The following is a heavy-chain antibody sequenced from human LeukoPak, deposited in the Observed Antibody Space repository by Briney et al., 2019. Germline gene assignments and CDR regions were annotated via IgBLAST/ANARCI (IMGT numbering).Heavy chain of an antibody. CDR3: ARVGGYYYDSSGRAFDI. CDR2: IYSGGST. D-gene: IGHD3-22*01. V-gene: IGHV3-66*01. J-gene: IGHJ3*02. CDR1: GFTVSSNY. Sequence: GGSLRLSCAASGFTVSSNYMSWVRQAPGKGLEWVSVIYSGGSTCYADSVKGRFTISRDNSKNPLYLQMNSLRAEDTAVYYCARVGGYYYDSSGRAFDIWGQGTMVTVSS.